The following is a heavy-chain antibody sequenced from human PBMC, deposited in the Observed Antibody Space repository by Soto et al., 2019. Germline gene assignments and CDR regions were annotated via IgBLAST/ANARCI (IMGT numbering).Heavy chain of an antibody. J-gene: IGHJ6*02. D-gene: IGHD3-16*01. CDR2: IYYSGST. Sequence: SETLSLTCPVSGGSINNYYWSWIRQPPGKGLEWIGYIYYSGSTNYNPSLKSRVTISVDTSKNQFSLKLSSVTAADTAVYYCARGLLGYYYYGMDVWGQGTTVTVSS. CDR1: GGSINNYY. CDR3: ARGLLGYYYYGMDV. V-gene: IGHV4-59*01.